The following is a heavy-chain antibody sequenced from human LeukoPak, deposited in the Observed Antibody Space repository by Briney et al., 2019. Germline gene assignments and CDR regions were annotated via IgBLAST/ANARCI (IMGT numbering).Heavy chain of an antibody. V-gene: IGHV4-31*03. CDR2: IYYSGST. J-gene: IGHJ5*02. D-gene: IGHD5-12*01. CDR1: GGSISSGGYY. Sequence: SETLSLTCTVSGGSISSGGYYWIWIRQHPGKGLEWIGYIYYSGSTYYNPSLKSRVTISVDTSKNQFSLKLSSVTAADTAVYYCARGQRGCSGYVHWFDPWGQGTLVTVSS. CDR3: ARGQRGCSGYVHWFDP.